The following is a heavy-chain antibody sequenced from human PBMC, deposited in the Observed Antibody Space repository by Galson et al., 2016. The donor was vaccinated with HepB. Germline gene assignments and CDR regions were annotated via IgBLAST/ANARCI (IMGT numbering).Heavy chain of an antibody. Sequence: SVKVSCKASGYSFSYYAMHWVRQAPGQRLEWMGWINAGNGDTKYSQKFQGRVTITRDTSASTAYMELSSLRFEDTAVYYCAGDWGRSGSYYRYWGQGTLVTVSS. D-gene: IGHD1-26*01. V-gene: IGHV1-3*01. J-gene: IGHJ4*02. CDR1: GYSFSYYA. CDR3: AGDWGRSGSYYRY. CDR2: INAGNGDT.